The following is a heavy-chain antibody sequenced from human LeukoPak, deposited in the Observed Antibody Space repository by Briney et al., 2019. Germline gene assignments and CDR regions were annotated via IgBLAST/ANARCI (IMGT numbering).Heavy chain of an antibody. CDR3: AKVAASDVWSGCDS. J-gene: IGHJ5*01. D-gene: IGHD3-3*01. Sequence: GGSLRLSCTTTGFTFSDFAMTWVRQAPGKGLEWVSIITGSGLTTYYAESVKGRFTISRDNSKNALYLQMPSLKAEDTAVYYCAKVAASDVWSGCDSWGQGTLVTVSS. CDR1: GFTFSDFA. V-gene: IGHV3-23*01. CDR2: ITGSGLTT.